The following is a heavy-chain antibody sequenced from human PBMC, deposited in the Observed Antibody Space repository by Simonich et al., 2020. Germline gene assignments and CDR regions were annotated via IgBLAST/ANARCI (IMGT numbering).Heavy chain of an antibody. J-gene: IGHJ4*02. Sequence: EVQLVESGGGLVQPGRSLRLSCAASGFTFDDYAMHWVRQAPGMVLEWVSGISWNSGCIGYADSVKGGFTISRDNAKNSLYLQMNSLRAEDTALYYCAKDMGYCSGGSCYYFDYWGQGTLVTVSS. V-gene: IGHV3-9*01. CDR1: GFTFDDYA. CDR2: ISWNSGCI. CDR3: AKDMGYCSGGSCYYFDY. D-gene: IGHD2-15*01.